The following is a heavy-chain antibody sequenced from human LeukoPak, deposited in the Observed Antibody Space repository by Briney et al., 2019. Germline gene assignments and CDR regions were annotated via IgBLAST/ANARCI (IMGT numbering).Heavy chain of an antibody. CDR1: GGTFSSYA. V-gene: IGHV1-2*02. Sequence: ASVKVSRKASGGTFSSYAISWVRQAPGQGLEWMGWINPNSGGTNYAQKFQGRVTMTRDTSISTAYMELSRLRSDDTAVYYCARELRFLEWLSPRPFDYWGQGTLVTVSS. CDR2: INPNSGGT. J-gene: IGHJ4*02. CDR3: ARELRFLEWLSPRPFDY. D-gene: IGHD3-3*01.